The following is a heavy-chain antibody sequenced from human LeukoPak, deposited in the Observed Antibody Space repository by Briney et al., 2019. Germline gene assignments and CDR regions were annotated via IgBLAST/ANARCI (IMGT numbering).Heavy chain of an antibody. CDR3: ASYLAAAVEVYFDY. J-gene: IGHJ4*02. Sequence: GASVKVSCKASGYTFTSYGISWVRQAPGQGLEWMGGIIPIFGTANYAQKFQGRVTITADKSTSTAYMELSSLRSEDTAVYYCASYLAAAVEVYFDYWGQGTLVTVSS. CDR2: IIPIFGTA. D-gene: IGHD6-13*01. V-gene: IGHV1-69*06. CDR1: GYTFTSYG.